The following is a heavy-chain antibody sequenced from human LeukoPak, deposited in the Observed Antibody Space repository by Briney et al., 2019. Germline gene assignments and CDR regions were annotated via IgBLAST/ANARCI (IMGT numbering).Heavy chain of an antibody. CDR2: INGNGSTT. Sequence: GESLRLSCAASGFTFSSCAMSWGRQAPAKVLEWVSAINGNGSTTYYADSVKRRFTISRDNSKSTLYVQMNSVRAEDTAVYYCAIVVAARQGTIDPWGQGTLVTISS. D-gene: IGHD6-6*01. J-gene: IGHJ5*02. V-gene: IGHV3-23*01. CDR3: AIVVAARQGTIDP. CDR1: GFTFSSCA.